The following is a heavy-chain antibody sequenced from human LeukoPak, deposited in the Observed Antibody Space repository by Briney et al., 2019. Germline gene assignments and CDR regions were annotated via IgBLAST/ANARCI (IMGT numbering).Heavy chain of an antibody. Sequence: ASVKVSCKASGYTFTGYYMHWVRQAPGQGLEWMGRINPSSGGTNYAQKFQGRVTMTRDTSISTAYMELSRLRSDDTAVYYCAREDTAMVGYYFDYWGQGTLVTVSS. V-gene: IGHV1-2*06. CDR3: AREDTAMVGYYFDY. D-gene: IGHD5-18*01. CDR1: GYTFTGYY. J-gene: IGHJ4*02. CDR2: INPSSGGT.